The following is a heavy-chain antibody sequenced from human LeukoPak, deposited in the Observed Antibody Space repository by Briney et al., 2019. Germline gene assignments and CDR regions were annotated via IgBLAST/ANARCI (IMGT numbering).Heavy chain of an antibody. CDR1: GFTLSDYI. Sequence: GGSLRLSCAASGFTLSDYIINWVRQAPGKGLEWVSSITSSGYIYYSDSVMGRFTVSRDNAKNSLYLQMNSLRAEDTAVYYCARDVSLDYWGQGTLVTVSS. CDR3: ARDVSLDY. J-gene: IGHJ4*02. CDR2: ITSSGYI. V-gene: IGHV3-21*06.